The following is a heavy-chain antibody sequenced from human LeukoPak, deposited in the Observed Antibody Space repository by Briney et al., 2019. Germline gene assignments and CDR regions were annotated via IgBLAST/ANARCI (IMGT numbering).Heavy chain of an antibody. CDR1: GYTFTSYD. CDR3: ARGPHSSGWYKDWFDP. CDR2: MNPNSGNT. D-gene: IGHD6-19*01. Sequence: GASVKVSCKASGYTFTSYDINWVRQATGQGLEWMGWMNPNSGNTGYAQKFQGRVIITRNTSISTAYMELSSLRSEDTAVYYCARGPHSSGWYKDWFDPWGQGTLVTVSS. V-gene: IGHV1-8*03. J-gene: IGHJ5*02.